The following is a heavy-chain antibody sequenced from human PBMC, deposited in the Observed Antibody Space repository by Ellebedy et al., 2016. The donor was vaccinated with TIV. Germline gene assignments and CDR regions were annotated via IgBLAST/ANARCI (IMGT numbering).Heavy chain of an antibody. CDR1: GYTFTNYG. CDR3: ARDTSGYFDI. Sequence: ASVKVSCXASGYTFTNYGVAWVRQAPGQGLEWLAWSSVYNGKTNYAQKVQDRIAMTTDTTTSTAYMDLRSLTFDDTAVYYCARDTSGYFDIWGQGTLVTVS. CDR2: SSVYNGKT. D-gene: IGHD2-2*01. V-gene: IGHV1-18*01. J-gene: IGHJ4*02.